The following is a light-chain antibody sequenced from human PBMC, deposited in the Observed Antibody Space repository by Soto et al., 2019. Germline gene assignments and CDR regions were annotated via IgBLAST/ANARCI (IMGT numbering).Light chain of an antibody. V-gene: IGKV3-15*01. CDR1: QSVNSD. Sequence: EVVMTQSPATLSVSPGEGATLSCRASQSVNSDLAWYQQKPGQAPRLLIYYASTRATGIPGRFSGGGSGTEFTLTISGLQSEDFGVYYCQQYKNWPFTFGPGTNVDIK. J-gene: IGKJ3*01. CDR3: QQYKNWPFT. CDR2: YAS.